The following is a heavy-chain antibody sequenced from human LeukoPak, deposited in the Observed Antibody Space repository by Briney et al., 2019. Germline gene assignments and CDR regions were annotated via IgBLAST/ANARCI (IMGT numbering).Heavy chain of an antibody. J-gene: IGHJ6*03. Sequence: SETVSLTCAVSGYSISSGYYWGWIRQPPGKGLEWIGSIYHSGSTYYNPSLKSRVTISVDTSKNQFSLKLSSVTAADTAVYYCARPGRGYYYYYMDVWGKGTTVTVSS. CDR2: IYHSGST. CDR3: ARPGRGYYYYYMDV. CDR1: GYSISSGYY. D-gene: IGHD3-10*01. V-gene: IGHV4-38-2*01.